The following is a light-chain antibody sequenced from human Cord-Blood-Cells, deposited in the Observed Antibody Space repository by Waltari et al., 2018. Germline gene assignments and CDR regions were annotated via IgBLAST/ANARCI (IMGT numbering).Light chain of an antibody. CDR2: GNS. Sequence: QSVLTQPPSVSGAPGQRVTISCTGSSSNIGAGYDVHWSQQLPGTAPKLLIYGNSNRPSGVPDRFSGSKSGTSASLAITGLQAEDEADYYCQSYDSSLSGRYVFGTGTKVTVL. V-gene: IGLV1-40*01. CDR1: SSNIGAGYD. J-gene: IGLJ1*01. CDR3: QSYDSSLSGRYV.